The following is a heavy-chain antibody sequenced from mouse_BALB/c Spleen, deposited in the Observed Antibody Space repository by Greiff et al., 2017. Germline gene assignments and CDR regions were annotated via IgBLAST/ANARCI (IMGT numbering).Heavy chain of an antibody. CDR2: IDPNSGGT. J-gene: IGHJ1*01. V-gene: IGHV1S36*01. Sequence: VQLQQPGAELVKPGASVKLSCKASGYTFTSYWMHWVKQRPGRGLEWIGRIDPNSGGTKYNEKFKSKATLTVDKPSSTAYMQLSSLTSEDSAVYYCTRERGGNYPDWYFDVWGAGTTVTVSS. CDR1: GYTFTSYW. CDR3: TRERGGNYPDWYFDV. D-gene: IGHD2-1*01.